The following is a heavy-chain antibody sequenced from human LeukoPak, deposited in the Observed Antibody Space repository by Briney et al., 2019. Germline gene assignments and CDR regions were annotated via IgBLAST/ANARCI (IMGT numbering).Heavy chain of an antibody. Sequence: GGSLRLSCAASGFTFSSYSMNWVRQAPGKGLEWVSSISSSSSYIYYADSVKGRFTISGDNAKNSLYLQMNSLRAEDTAVYYCARPGGYSSGWYYFDYWGQGTLVTVSS. V-gene: IGHV3-21*01. CDR2: ISSSSSYI. CDR3: ARPGGYSSGWYYFDY. CDR1: GFTFSSYS. J-gene: IGHJ4*02. D-gene: IGHD6-19*01.